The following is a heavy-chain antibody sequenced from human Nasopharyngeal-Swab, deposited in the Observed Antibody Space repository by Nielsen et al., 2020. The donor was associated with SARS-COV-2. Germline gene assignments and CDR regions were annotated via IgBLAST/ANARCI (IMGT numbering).Heavy chain of an antibody. V-gene: IGHV1-46*01. J-gene: IGHJ6*03. CDR3: ARDARIGYCSGGSCHFYYYYYMDV. Sequence: ASVKVSCNASGYTFTSYYMHWVRQAPGQGLEWMGIINPSGGSTSYAQKFQGRVTMTRDTSTSTVYMELSSLRSEDTAVYYCARDARIGYCSGGSCHFYYYYYMDVWGKGTTVTVSS. CDR1: GYTFTSYY. D-gene: IGHD2-15*01. CDR2: INPSGGST.